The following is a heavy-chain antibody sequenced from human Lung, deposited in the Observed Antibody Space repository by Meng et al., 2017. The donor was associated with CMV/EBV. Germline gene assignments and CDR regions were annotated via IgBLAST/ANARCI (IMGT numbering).Heavy chain of an antibody. CDR3: LRRSGGSV. CDR1: GDSITNHNW. Sequence: QVELRESGPALVNPSETLSLTCAVSGDSITNHNWWAWVRQPPGKGLEWIGEIPHRGSSAYNPSLKSRVSMSIDKSKNQFSLKLTSVTAADTAVYHCLRRSGGSVWGQGTLVTVSS. D-gene: IGHD3-10*01. V-gene: IGHV4-4*02. CDR2: IPHRGSS. J-gene: IGHJ1*01.